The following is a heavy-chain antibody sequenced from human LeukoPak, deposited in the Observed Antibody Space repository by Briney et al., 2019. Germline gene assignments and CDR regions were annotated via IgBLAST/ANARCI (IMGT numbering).Heavy chain of an antibody. D-gene: IGHD6-6*01. CDR2: VYSSGST. CDR1: GGSISNYY. CDR3: ARVDPDSSSTLEVFDY. V-gene: IGHV4-59*01. Sequence: SETLSLTCTVSGGSISNYYWSWIRQPPGKGLEWIGYVYSSGSTNYNPSVKSRVTISVDTSKNQFSLKLSSVTAADTAVYYCARVDPDSSSTLEVFDYWGQGTLVTVSS. J-gene: IGHJ4*02.